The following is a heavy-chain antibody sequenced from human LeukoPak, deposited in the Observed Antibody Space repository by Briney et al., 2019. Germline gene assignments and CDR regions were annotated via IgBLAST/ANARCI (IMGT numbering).Heavy chain of an antibody. D-gene: IGHD4-17*01. CDR3: ARGSKSYGDYIRSRIHYFDY. J-gene: IGHJ4*02. V-gene: IGHV3-30*04. Sequence: QTGGSLRLSCAASGFPFSSYAMSWVRQPPGKGLEWVAVISYDGSNKYYADSVKGRFTISRDNSKNTLYLQMNSLRAEDTAVYYCARGSKSYGDYIRSRIHYFDYWGQGTLVTVSS. CDR1: GFPFSSYA. CDR2: ISYDGSNK.